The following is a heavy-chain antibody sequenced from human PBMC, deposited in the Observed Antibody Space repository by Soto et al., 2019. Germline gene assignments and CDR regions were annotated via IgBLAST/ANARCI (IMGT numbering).Heavy chain of an antibody. D-gene: IGHD1-26*01. Sequence: GESLKISFKASGYSFGRKWISWVRQMPGKGLEWMGRIDPTDSYTNYSPSFQGHVTISVDKSSSTAYVQWSSLKASDTAMYYCETTLPPSGSSFFPWFDPWGQGTLVTVS. CDR3: ETTLPPSGSSFFPWFDP. CDR1: GYSFGRKW. J-gene: IGHJ5*02. CDR2: IDPTDSYT. V-gene: IGHV5-10-1*01.